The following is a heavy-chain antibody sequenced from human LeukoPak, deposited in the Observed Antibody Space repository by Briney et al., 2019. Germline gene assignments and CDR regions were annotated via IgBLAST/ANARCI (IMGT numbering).Heavy chain of an antibody. CDR3: AKDFLPGRAAGTRAVAVPYFDY. V-gene: IGHV3-30*02. Sequence: GGSLRLSCAASGFTFSSYGMHWVRQAPGKGLEWVAFIRYDGSNKYYAGSVKGRFTISRDNSKNTLYLQMNSLRAEDTAVYYCAKDFLPGRAAGTRAVAVPYFDYWGQGTLVTVSS. D-gene: IGHD6-13*01. J-gene: IGHJ4*02. CDR2: IRYDGSNK. CDR1: GFTFSSYG.